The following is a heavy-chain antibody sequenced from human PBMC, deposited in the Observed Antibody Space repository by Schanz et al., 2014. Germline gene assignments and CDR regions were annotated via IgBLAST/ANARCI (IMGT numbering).Heavy chain of an antibody. CDR1: GFSFGNYG. D-gene: IGHD3-22*01. Sequence: EVQLLESGGGLVQPGGSLRLSCEASGFSFGNYGMSWVRQAPGKGLEWVSGFDAHDGRAYYADSVKGRFTISRDSSKNTLYLQMNSLRAEDTAVYYCAKDRSWDYDSSGYFDYWGQGTLVTVSS. CDR3: AKDRSWDYDSSGYFDY. J-gene: IGHJ4*02. CDR2: FDAHDGRA. V-gene: IGHV3-23*01.